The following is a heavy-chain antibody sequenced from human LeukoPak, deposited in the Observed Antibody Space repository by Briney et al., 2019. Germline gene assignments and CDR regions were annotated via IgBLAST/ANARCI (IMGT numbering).Heavy chain of an antibody. J-gene: IGHJ4*02. CDR1: GFTFSSYS. D-gene: IGHD6-19*01. Sequence: GGSLRLSFAASGFTFSSYSMTWVGQAPGKGREWVSYISGGSGYIYYADSVKGRFTISRDNAKNSLYLQMNSLRAEDTAVYYCARAIAVAEGYWGQGTLVTVSS. CDR2: ISGGSGYI. CDR3: ARAIAVAEGY. V-gene: IGHV3-21*01.